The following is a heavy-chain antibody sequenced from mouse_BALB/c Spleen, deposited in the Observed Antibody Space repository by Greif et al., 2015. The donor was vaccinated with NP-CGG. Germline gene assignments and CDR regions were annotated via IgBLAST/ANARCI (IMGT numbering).Heavy chain of an antibody. J-gene: IGHJ3*01. D-gene: IGHD1-1*01. Sequence: EVQRVESGAELVKPGASVKLSCTASGFNIKDTYMHWVKQRPEQGLEWIGRIDPANGNTKYDPKFQGKATITADTSSNTAYLQLSSLTSEDTAVYYCATYYGSSYGFAYWGQGTLVTVSA. V-gene: IGHV14-3*02. CDR2: IDPANGNT. CDR1: GFNIKDTY. CDR3: ATYYGSSYGFAY.